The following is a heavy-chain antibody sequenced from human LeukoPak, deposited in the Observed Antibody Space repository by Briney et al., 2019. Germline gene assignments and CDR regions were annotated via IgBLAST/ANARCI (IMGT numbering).Heavy chain of an antibody. CDR1: GYTFTGYY. Sequence: SVKVSCKASGYTFTGYYMHWVRQAPGQGLEWMGGIIPIFGTANYAQKFQGRVTITTDESTSTAYMELSSLRSEDTAVYYCARARQLQLLYSHWGQGTLVTVSS. D-gene: IGHD2-2*02. CDR2: IIPIFGTA. V-gene: IGHV1-69*05. CDR3: ARARQLQLLYSH. J-gene: IGHJ4*02.